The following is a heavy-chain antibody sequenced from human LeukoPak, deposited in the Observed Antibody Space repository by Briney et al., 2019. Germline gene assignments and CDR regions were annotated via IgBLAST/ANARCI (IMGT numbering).Heavy chain of an antibody. Sequence: SETLSLTCTVSGGSISSSSYYWGWIRQPPGKGLEWIGSIYYSGSTYYNPSLKSRVTISVDTSKNQFSLKLSSVTAADTAVYYCARHRCSGGSCYPGDYWGQGTLVTVPS. CDR3: ARHRCSGGSCYPGDY. D-gene: IGHD2-15*01. J-gene: IGHJ4*02. CDR2: IYYSGST. CDR1: GGSISSSSYY. V-gene: IGHV4-39*01.